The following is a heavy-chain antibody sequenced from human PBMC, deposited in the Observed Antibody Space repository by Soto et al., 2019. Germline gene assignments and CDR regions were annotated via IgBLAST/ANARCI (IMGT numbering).Heavy chain of an antibody. CDR3: ARDSSSSEMIFDY. D-gene: IGHD6-6*01. J-gene: IGHJ4*02. V-gene: IGHV3-11*06. CDR1: GFTFSDYY. Sequence: GGSLRLSCAASGFTFSDYYMSWIRQAPGKGLEWVSYISSSSSYTNYADSVKGRFTISRDNAKNSLYLQMNSLRAEDTAVYYCARDSSSSEMIFDYWGQGTLVTVSS. CDR2: ISSSSSYT.